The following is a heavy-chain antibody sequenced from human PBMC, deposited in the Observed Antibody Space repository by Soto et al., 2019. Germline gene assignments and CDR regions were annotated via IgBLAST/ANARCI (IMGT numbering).Heavy chain of an antibody. D-gene: IGHD2-8*01. CDR3: ARINTGVMVYAI. J-gene: IGHJ4*02. Sequence: SETLSLTCTVSGGSIGSSSYYWGWIRQPPGKGLEWIGSIYYSGSTYYNPSLKSRVTISVDTSKNQFSLKLSSVTAADTAVYYCARINTGVMVYAIWGQGTLVTVSS. V-gene: IGHV4-39*01. CDR1: GGSIGSSSYY. CDR2: IYYSGST.